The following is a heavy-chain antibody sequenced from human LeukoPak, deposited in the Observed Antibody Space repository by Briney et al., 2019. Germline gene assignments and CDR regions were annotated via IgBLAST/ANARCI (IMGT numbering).Heavy chain of an antibody. Sequence: GGSLRLSCAASGFTFSRNSINWVRQAPGKGLEWVSYINSGSNSIYYADSVKGRFTISRDNSKNTLYLQMNSLRAEDTALYYCAKDVKYNWNYIDYWGQGALVTVSS. V-gene: IGHV3-48*01. D-gene: IGHD1-20*01. J-gene: IGHJ4*02. CDR1: GFTFSRNS. CDR3: AKDVKYNWNYIDY. CDR2: INSGSNSI.